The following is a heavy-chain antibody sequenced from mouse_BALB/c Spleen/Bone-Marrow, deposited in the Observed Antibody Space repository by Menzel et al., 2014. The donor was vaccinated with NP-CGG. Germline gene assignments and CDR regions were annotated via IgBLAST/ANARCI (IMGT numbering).Heavy chain of an antibody. D-gene: IGHD2-4*01. CDR3: ARSTMITTGYYYAMDY. Sequence: EVQLVESGGGLVQPGGSRKVSCAASGFTFSSFGMHWVRQAPEKGLEWVAYISSGSSTIYYADTVKGRFTISRDNPKNPLFLQMTSLRSEDTAMYYCARSTMITTGYYYAMDYWGQGTSVTVSS. CDR2: ISSGSSTI. J-gene: IGHJ4*01. CDR1: GFTFSSFG. V-gene: IGHV5-17*02.